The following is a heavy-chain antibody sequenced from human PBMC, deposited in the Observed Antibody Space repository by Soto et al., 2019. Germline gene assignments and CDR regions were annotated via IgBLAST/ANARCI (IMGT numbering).Heavy chain of an antibody. CDR1: GGSISSYY. CDR2: IYYSGST. J-gene: IGHJ4*02. Sequence: SETLSLTCTVSGGSISSYYWSWIRQPPGKGLEWIGYIYYSGSTNYNPSLKSRVTISVDTSKNQFSLKLSSVTAADTAVYYCASRIRLYSSGWYYFDYWGQVTLVTFSS. CDR3: ASRIRLYSSGWYYFDY. D-gene: IGHD6-19*01. V-gene: IGHV4-59*01.